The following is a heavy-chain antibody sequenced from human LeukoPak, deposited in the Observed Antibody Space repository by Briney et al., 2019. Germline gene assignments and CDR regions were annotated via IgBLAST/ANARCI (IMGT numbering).Heavy chain of an antibody. D-gene: IGHD6-19*01. CDR2: ITSSSSII. Sequence: GGSLRLSCAASGFIFSDYYMSWIRQAPGKGLEWISYITSSSSIIYYADSVKGRFTISRDNAKNSVYLQMYSLRAEDTAVYYCAREPKQWLTPIDYWGQGTLVTVSS. CDR3: AREPKQWLTPIDY. J-gene: IGHJ4*02. V-gene: IGHV3-11*04. CDR1: GFIFSDYY.